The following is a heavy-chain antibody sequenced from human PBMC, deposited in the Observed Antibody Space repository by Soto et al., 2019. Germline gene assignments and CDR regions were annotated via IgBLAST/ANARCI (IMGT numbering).Heavy chain of an antibody. J-gene: IGHJ6*02. V-gene: IGHV3-15*07. CDR1: GFTFSNAW. CDR2: IKSKTDGGTT. D-gene: IGHD6-6*01. CDR3: TTALIAARPRYYYYGMDV. Sequence: GGSLRLSCAASGFTFSNAWMNWVRQAPGKGLEWVGRIKSKTDGGTTDYAAPVKGRFTISRDDSKNTLYLQMNSLKTEDTAVYYCTTALIAARPRYYYYGMDVWGQRTTVTVSS.